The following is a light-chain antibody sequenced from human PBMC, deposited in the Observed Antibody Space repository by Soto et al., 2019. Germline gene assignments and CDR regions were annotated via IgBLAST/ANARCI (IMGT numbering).Light chain of an antibody. V-gene: IGKV3-20*01. CDR3: QQYGSSPLT. CDR2: GAS. CDR1: QSVGNNF. Sequence: EIVLTQSPGTLSLSPGERATLSCRASQSVGNNFLAWYQQIPGQAPRLLIYGASNRATGIPDRFSGSGSGTDFTLTISRLEPEDFAVYYCQQYGSSPLTFGQGTKVEIK. J-gene: IGKJ1*01.